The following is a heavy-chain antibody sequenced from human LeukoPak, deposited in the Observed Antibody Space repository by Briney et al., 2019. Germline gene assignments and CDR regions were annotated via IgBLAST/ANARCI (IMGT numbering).Heavy chain of an antibody. J-gene: IGHJ1*01. Sequence: GGSLRLSCAVSGFTLSTYSMSWVRQAPGKGLEWVSSISGSRSDIYYADSVKGRFTISSDNAKNSLYLQTNSLRAEDTAVYYCARGPGIAVAPLQHWGQGTLVTVSS. D-gene: IGHD6-19*01. CDR3: ARGPGIAVAPLQH. CDR1: GFTLSTYS. V-gene: IGHV3-21*01. CDR2: ISGSRSDI.